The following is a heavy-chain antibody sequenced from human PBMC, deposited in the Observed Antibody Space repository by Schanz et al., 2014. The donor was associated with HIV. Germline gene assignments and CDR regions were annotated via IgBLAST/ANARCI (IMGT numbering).Heavy chain of an antibody. V-gene: IGHV3-30*03. CDR2: ISYDGSNR. CDR3: ARGRNGMDV. J-gene: IGHJ6*02. Sequence: QAQLVESGGGVVQPGKSLRLSCAASGFTFSNHGMNWVRQAPGKGLAWVALISYDGSNRYYSDSVKGRFTISRDNSNNTLYLQMNSLTVDDTAVYYCARGRNGMDVWGPGTTVTVSS. CDR1: GFTFSNHG.